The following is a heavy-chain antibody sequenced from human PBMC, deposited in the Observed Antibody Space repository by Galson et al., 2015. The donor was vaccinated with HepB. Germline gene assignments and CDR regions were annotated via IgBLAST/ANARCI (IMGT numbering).Heavy chain of an antibody. V-gene: IGHV3-49*04. Sequence: SLRLSCAASGFTFGDYAMSWVRQAPGKGLEWVGFIRSKAYGGTTEYAASVKGRFTISRDDSKSIAYLQMNSLKTEDTAVYYCTRESTVVVVAATPVEYYYGMDVWGQGTTVTVSS. J-gene: IGHJ6*02. CDR1: GFTFGDYA. CDR2: IRSKAYGGTT. CDR3: TRESTVVVVAATPVEYYYGMDV. D-gene: IGHD2-15*01.